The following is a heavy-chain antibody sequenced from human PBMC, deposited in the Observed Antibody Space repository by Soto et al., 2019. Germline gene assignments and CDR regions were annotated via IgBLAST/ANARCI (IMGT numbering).Heavy chain of an antibody. V-gene: IGHV5-51*01. CDR1: GYSFTSYW. Sequence: EVQLVQSGAEVKKPGESLKISCKGSGYSFTSYWIGWVRQMPGKGLEWMGIIYPGDSDTRYSPSFQGQVTISADKSISTAYLQWSSLKASDTAMYYCARLFDSSGYYRDLDYWGQGTLVTVSS. CDR3: ARLFDSSGYYRDLDY. CDR2: IYPGDSDT. J-gene: IGHJ4*02. D-gene: IGHD3-22*01.